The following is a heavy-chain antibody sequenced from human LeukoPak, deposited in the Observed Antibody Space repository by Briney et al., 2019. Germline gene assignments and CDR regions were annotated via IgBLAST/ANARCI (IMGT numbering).Heavy chain of an antibody. CDR2: IWYDGSNK. Sequence: GGSLRLSCAASGFTFSNYAMSWVRQAPGKGLEWVAVIWYDGSNKYYADSVKGRFTISRDNSKNTLYLQMNSLRAEDTAVYYCVRDTSNYGMDVWGQGTTVTVSS. CDR1: GFTFSNYA. V-gene: IGHV3-33*08. CDR3: VRDTSNYGMDV. J-gene: IGHJ6*02. D-gene: IGHD2-2*01.